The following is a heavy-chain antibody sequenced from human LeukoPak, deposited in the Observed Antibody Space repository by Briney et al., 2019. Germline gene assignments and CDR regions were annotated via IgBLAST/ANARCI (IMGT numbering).Heavy chain of an antibody. Sequence: GGSLRLSCAASGFTVSSNYMSWVRQAPGKGLEWVSVIYSGGSTYYADSVKGRFTISRDNSKNTLYLQMNSLRAEDTAVYYCARQYYSYGNAFDIWGQGTMVTVSS. CDR1: GFTVSSNY. CDR2: IYSGGST. V-gene: IGHV3-53*01. CDR3: ARQYYSYGNAFDI. D-gene: IGHD5-18*01. J-gene: IGHJ3*02.